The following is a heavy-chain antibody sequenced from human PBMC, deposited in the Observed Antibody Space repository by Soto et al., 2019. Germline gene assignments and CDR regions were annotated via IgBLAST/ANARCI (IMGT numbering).Heavy chain of an antibody. CDR3: TTEEGSGSYFDY. CDR2: IKSKTDGGTT. J-gene: IGHJ4*02. Sequence: GGSLRLSCAASGFTFSNAWMSWVRQAPGKGLEWVGRIKSKTDGGTTDYAAPVKGRFTISRDDSKNTLYLQMNSLKTEDTAVYYCTTEEGSGSYFDYWGQGTLVTVSS. CDR1: GFTFSNAW. D-gene: IGHD3-10*01. V-gene: IGHV3-15*01.